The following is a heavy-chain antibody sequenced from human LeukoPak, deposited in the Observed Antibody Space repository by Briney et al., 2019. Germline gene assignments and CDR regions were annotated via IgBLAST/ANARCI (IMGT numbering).Heavy chain of an antibody. Sequence: ASVKVSCKASGYTFTSYDINWVRQATGQGLEWMGWISAYNGNTNYAQKLQGRVTMTTDTSTSTAYMELRSLRSDDTAVYYCARLDGDYWFDPWGQGTLVTVSS. V-gene: IGHV1-18*01. CDR1: GYTFTSYD. D-gene: IGHD4-17*01. CDR3: ARLDGDYWFDP. CDR2: ISAYNGNT. J-gene: IGHJ5*02.